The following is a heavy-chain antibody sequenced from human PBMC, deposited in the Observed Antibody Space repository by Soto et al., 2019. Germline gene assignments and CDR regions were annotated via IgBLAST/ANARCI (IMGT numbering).Heavy chain of an antibody. Sequence: SETLSLTCAVYGGSFSGYYWSWIRQPPGKGLEWIGEINHSGSTNYNPSLKSRVTISVDRSKNQFSLKLSSVTAADTAVYYCARKPYQNDAFDIWGQGTMVTVSS. V-gene: IGHV4-34*01. J-gene: IGHJ3*02. CDR3: ARKPYQNDAFDI. D-gene: IGHD2-2*01. CDR2: INHSGST. CDR1: GGSFSGYY.